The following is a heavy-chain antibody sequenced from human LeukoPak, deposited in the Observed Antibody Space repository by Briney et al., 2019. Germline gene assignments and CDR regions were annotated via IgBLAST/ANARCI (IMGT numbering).Heavy chain of an antibody. CDR3: ARGDRKQLEFDY. CDR2: IYHSGST. CDR1: GYSISSGYY. Sequence: SETLSLTCAVSGYSISSGYYWGWIRQPPGKGLEWIGSIYHSGSTYYNPSLKSRVTISVDTSKNQFSLKLSSVTAADTAVYYCARGDRKQLEFDYWGQGTLVTVSS. V-gene: IGHV4-38-2*01. D-gene: IGHD6-13*01. J-gene: IGHJ4*02.